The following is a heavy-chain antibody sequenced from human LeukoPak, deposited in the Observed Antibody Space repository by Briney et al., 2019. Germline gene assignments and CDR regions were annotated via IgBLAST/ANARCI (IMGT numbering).Heavy chain of an antibody. CDR3: ARLLGPVYFDY. V-gene: IGHV4-38-2*01. J-gene: IGHJ4*02. CDR1: GYSISSGYY. Sequence: SETLSLTCAVSGYSISSGYYWGWIRQPPGKGLEWIGSIYHSGSTYYNPSLKSRVTISVDTSKNQFSLKLSSVTAADTAVYYCARLLGPVYFDYWGQGALVTVSS. CDR2: IYHSGST.